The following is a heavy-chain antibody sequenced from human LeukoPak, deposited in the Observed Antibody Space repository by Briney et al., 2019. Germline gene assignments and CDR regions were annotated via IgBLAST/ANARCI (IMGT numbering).Heavy chain of an antibody. V-gene: IGHV1-69*13. CDR2: IIPIFGTA. D-gene: IGHD3-3*01. CDR1: GGTFSSYA. J-gene: IGHJ3*02. CDR3: ARGASRSTYYAFWSDDAFDI. Sequence: ASVKVSCKASGGTFSSYAISWVRQAPGQGLERMGGIIPIFGTANYAQKFQGRVTITADESTSTAYMELSSLRSEDTAVYYCARGASRSTYYAFWSDDAFDIWGQGTMVTVSS.